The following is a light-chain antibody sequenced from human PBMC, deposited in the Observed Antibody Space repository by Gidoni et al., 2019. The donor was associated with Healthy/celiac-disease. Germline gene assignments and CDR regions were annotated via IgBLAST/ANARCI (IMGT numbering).Light chain of an antibody. V-gene: IGKV2-28*01. CDR3: MQALQTPYT. J-gene: IGKJ2*01. CDR1: QSLLHSNGYNY. CDR2: LGS. Sequence: DIVMTLSPLSLPVTPGEPASNSCRSSQSLLHSNGYNYLDWYLQKPGQSPQLLIYLGSTRASGVPDRFSGSGSGTDFTLKISRVEAEDVGVYYCMQALQTPYTFGQGTKLEIK.